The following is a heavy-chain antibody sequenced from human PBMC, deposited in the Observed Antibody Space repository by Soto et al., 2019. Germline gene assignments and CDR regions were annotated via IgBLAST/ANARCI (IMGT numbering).Heavy chain of an antibody. V-gene: IGHV3-9*01. Sequence: HPGGSLRLSCAASGFTFDDYAMHWVRQAPGKXLEWVSGISWNSGSIGYADSVKGRFTISRDNAKNSLYLQMNSLRAEDTALYYCAKDSWGYSYGSYYYYYGMDVWGQGTTVTVFS. CDR1: GFTFDDYA. D-gene: IGHD5-18*01. CDR2: ISWNSGSI. J-gene: IGHJ6*02. CDR3: AKDSWGYSYGSYYYYYGMDV.